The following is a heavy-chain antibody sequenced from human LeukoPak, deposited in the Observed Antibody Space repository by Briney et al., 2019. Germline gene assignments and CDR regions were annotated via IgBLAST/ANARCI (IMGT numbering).Heavy chain of an antibody. CDR3: ARDYYGGNSGYFDY. D-gene: IGHD4-23*01. CDR2: LSWNSDSI. J-gene: IGHJ4*02. CDR1: GFTFDDYA. V-gene: IGHV3-9*01. Sequence: GGSLRLSCAASGFTFDDYAMHWVRQAPGKGLEWVSGLSWNSDSIGYADSVKGRFTISRDNAKNSLYLQMNSLRAEDTAVYYCARDYYGGNSGYFDYWGQGTLVTVSS.